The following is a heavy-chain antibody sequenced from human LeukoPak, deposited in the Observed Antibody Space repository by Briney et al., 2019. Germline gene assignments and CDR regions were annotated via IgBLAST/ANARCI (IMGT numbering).Heavy chain of an antibody. CDR3: AKATYSGSFPYFDY. D-gene: IGHD1-26*01. V-gene: IGHV3-23*01. J-gene: IGHJ4*02. CDR1: GFTFSSYA. CDR2: LNSNGGGT. Sequence: PGGSLRLSCAASGFTFSSYAMAWVRRAPGKGLEWVSSLNSNGGGTYYSNSVKGRFTVSRDNSRNTLYLQMNSLKAEDTAVYYCAKATYSGSFPYFDYWGQGTLVTVSS.